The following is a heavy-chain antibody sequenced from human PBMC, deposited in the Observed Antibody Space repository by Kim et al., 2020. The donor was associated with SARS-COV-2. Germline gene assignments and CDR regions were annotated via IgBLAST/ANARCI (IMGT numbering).Heavy chain of an antibody. Sequence: GGSLRLSCAASGFSISSYWMSWVRQAPGKGLEWVANIKQDGSEEYYVDSMKGRFTISRDNAKNSLYLQMNSLRAEDTAVYYCTRTNVAGAGTDPWGQGTLVTVSS. CDR3: TRTNVAGAGTDP. V-gene: IGHV3-7*03. D-gene: IGHD6-13*01. J-gene: IGHJ5*02. CDR1: GFSISSYW. CDR2: IKQDGSEE.